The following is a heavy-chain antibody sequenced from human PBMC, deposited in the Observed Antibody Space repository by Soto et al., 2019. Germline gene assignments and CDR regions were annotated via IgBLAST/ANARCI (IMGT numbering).Heavy chain of an antibody. J-gene: IGHJ4*02. D-gene: IGHD3-10*01. CDR2: ITYDGSNK. CDR1: GFTFSSYA. V-gene: IGHV3-30-3*01. CDR3: ARDSAYYYGSGFDY. Sequence: PGGSLRLSCAASGFTFSSYAMHWVRQAPGKGLEWVAVITYDGSNKYYADSVKGRFTISRDNSKNTLYLQMNSLRAEDTAVYYCARDSAYYYGSGFDYWGQGTLVTVS.